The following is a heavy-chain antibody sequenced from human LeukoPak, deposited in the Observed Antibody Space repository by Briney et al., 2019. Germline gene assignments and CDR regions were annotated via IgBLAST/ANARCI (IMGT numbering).Heavy chain of an antibody. CDR2: ISWNSGSV. D-gene: IGHD1-26*01. Sequence: SLRLSCAASGFTFDDYAMHWVRQTPEKGLEWVSGISWNSGSVVYADSVKGRFTISRDNAKNSLYLQMNSLRREDTALYYCARRATTRHLDYWGQGTLVTVSS. CDR1: GFTFDDYA. CDR3: ARRATTRHLDY. V-gene: IGHV3-9*01. J-gene: IGHJ4*02.